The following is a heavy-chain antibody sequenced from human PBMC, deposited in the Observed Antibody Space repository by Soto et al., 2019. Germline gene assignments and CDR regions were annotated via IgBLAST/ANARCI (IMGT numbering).Heavy chain of an antibody. CDR3: ARVFVWNLDF. D-gene: IGHD1-1*01. V-gene: IGHV3-48*04. J-gene: IGHJ4*02. Sequence: EVQLVESGGGLVKPGGSLRLSCAASGFTFSGWYTNWVRQAPGKGLEWVSSISSSSTTYYADSVKGRFTISRDNAKNSLYLQMNSLRAEDTAVYDCARVFVWNLDFWGQGTLVTVSS. CDR2: ISSSSTT. CDR1: GFTFSGWY.